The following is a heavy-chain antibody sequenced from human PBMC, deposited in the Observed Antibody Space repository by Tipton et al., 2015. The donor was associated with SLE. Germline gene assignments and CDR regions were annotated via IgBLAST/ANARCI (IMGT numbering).Heavy chain of an antibody. V-gene: IGHV4-34*01. CDR1: GGSFSGHY. Sequence: TLSLTCAVYGGSFSGHYWSWIRQPPGKGLEWIGSTYHSGSTYYNPSLKSRVTISVDTSKNQFSLKLSSVTAADTAVYYCARGLYSSSWPYYYYMDVWGKGTTVTVSS. CDR3: ARGLYSSSWPYYYYMDV. CDR2: TYHSGST. J-gene: IGHJ6*03. D-gene: IGHD6-13*01.